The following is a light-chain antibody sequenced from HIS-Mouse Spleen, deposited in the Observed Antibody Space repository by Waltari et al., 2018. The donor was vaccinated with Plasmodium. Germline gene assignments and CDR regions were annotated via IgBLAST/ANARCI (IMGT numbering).Light chain of an antibody. V-gene: IGLV2-11*01. J-gene: IGLJ2*01. Sequence: QSALTQPRSVSGSPGQSVTISCTGTSSDVGGYNYVSWYQQHPGKAPKLMIYDVSKRPSGVPVRFSGSKSGNTASLTISGLQAEDEADYYCCSYAGSNNLVFGGGTKLTVL. CDR2: DVS. CDR3: CSYAGSNNLV. CDR1: SSDVGGYNY.